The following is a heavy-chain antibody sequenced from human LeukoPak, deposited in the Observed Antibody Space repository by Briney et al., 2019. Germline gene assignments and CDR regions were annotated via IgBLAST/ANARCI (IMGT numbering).Heavy chain of an antibody. Sequence: ASETLSLTCTVSGGSIGSYYWSWIRQPPGKGLEWIGYIYYSGSTNYIPSLKSRVTISVDTSKNQFSLKLSSVTAADTAVYYCASTKYYYGSGSKVNWFDPWGQGTLVTVSS. CDR3: ASTKYYYGSGSKVNWFDP. J-gene: IGHJ5*02. CDR2: IYYSGST. CDR1: GGSIGSYY. D-gene: IGHD3-10*01. V-gene: IGHV4-59*01.